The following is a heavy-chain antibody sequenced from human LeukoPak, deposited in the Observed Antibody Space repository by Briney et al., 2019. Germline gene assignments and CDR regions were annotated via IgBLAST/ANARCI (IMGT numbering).Heavy chain of an antibody. CDR1: GWSFSVYH. J-gene: IGHJ4*02. CDR2: INLSGST. D-gene: IGHD4-17*01. CDR3: ARMSPRLRRLTVTTSKGFDY. Sequence: SETLSLTCAVYGWSFSVYHWNWIRQPPGKGLEWIGEINLSGSTNYNPSLKSRVTISVDTSKNQFSLKLSSVTAADTAVYYCARMSPRLRRLTVTTSKGFDYWGQGTLVTVSS. V-gene: IGHV4-34*01.